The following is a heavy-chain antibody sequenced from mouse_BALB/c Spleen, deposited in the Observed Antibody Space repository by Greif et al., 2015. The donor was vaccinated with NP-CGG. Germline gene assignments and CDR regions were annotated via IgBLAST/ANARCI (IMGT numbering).Heavy chain of an antibody. CDR3: ARYTTARVGYFDV. CDR1: GYTFTSYT. D-gene: IGHD1-2*01. Sequence: QVQLKESGAELARPGASVKMSCKASGYTFTSYTMHWVKQRPGQGLEWIGYINPSSGYTNYNQKFKDKTTLTADKSSSTAYMQLSSLTSEDSAVYYCARYTTARVGYFDVWGAGTTVTVSS. CDR2: INPSSGYT. V-gene: IGHV1-4*01. J-gene: IGHJ1*01.